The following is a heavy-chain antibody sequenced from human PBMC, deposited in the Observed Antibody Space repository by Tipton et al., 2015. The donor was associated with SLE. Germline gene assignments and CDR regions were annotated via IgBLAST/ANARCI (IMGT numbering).Heavy chain of an antibody. Sequence: GSLRLSCAASGFTFSRFAMSWVRQAPGKGLEWVSAITDGGGSTYYADSVKGRLTISRDNSKNTLYVQMSSLRAEDTAVYYCAKGSAAARPYYFDSWGQGTLVTASS. V-gene: IGHV3-23*01. CDR2: ITDGGGST. CDR1: GFTFSRFA. CDR3: AKGSAAARPYYFDS. D-gene: IGHD6-13*01. J-gene: IGHJ4*02.